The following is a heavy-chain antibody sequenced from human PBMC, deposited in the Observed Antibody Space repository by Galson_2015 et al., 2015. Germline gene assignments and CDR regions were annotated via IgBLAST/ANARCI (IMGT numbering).Heavy chain of an antibody. D-gene: IGHD6-25*01. CDR1: GFTFSRSA. V-gene: IGHV3-23*01. Sequence: SLRLSCAASGFTFSRSAMTWVRQAAGKGLEWVSSISGSGLDWISSISGRGGATYYADSVKGRFTISRDNSKNTLYLQVSSLRADETAVYYCLQWGCGSRLDSWGQGTLVTVSS. J-gene: IGHJ4*02. CDR3: LQWGCGSRLDS. CDR2: ISGSGLDWISSISGRGGAT.